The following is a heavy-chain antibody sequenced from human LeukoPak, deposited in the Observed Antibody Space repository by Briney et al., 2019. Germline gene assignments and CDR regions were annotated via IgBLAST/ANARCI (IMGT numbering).Heavy chain of an antibody. V-gene: IGHV4-39*07. CDR2: IFYSGST. CDR1: GGSISSSSYY. Sequence: PSETLSLTCTVSGGSISSSSYYWGWIRQPPGKGLEWIGSIFYSGSTYYNPSLKSRVTISVDTSKNQFSLKLSSVTAAGTAVYYCARAALRTPLTYFDYWGQGTLVTVSS. J-gene: IGHJ4*02. D-gene: IGHD5-12*01. CDR3: ARAALRTPLTYFDY.